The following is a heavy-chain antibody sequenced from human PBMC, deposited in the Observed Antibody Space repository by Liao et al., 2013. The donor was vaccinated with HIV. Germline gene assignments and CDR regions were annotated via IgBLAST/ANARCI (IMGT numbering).Heavy chain of an antibody. Sequence: QLQLQESGPRLVKPSETLSLTCTVSGGSISSTTYYWGWIRQPPGKGLEWIGSIYYSGSTYYNPSLKSRVTISLDTSKNHFSLKLSSVTAADTAVYYCARMGYSSTWSNWFDPWGQGILVAVSS. CDR3: ARMGYSSTWSNWFDP. V-gene: IGHV4-39*07. CDR2: IYYSGST. J-gene: IGHJ5*02. CDR1: GGSISSTTYY. D-gene: IGHD6-13*01.